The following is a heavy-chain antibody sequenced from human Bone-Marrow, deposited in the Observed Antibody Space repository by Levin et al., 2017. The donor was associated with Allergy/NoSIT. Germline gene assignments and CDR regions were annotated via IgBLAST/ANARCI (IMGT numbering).Heavy chain of an antibody. J-gene: IGHJ6*02. Sequence: ASVKVSCKTSGYIFKNYGISWVRQAPGQGLEWMGWIRADNGDEHFAQRFQDRLSMTTDISSATVYMELTSLRSDDTALYYCVRDPPGTGLHFVNYSGPDVWGQGTTVIVSS. V-gene: IGHV1-18*01. D-gene: IGHD3-10*01. CDR1: GYIFKNYG. CDR3: VRDPPGTGLHFVNYSGPDV. CDR2: IRADNGDE.